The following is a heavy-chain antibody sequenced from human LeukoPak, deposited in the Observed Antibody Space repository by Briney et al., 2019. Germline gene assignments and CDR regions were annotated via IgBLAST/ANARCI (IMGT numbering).Heavy chain of an antibody. J-gene: IGHJ3*02. CDR3: ARQLLSNDAFDI. D-gene: IGHD2-2*01. V-gene: IGHV1-2*06. CDR2: INPNNGGT. CDR1: GYTFTGHY. Sequence: ASVKVSFKASGYTFTGHYMHWVRQAPGQGLEWMGHINPNNGGTIYAQKFQGRVTMTRDTSINTAYMEVSGLRSDGTAVYYCARQLLSNDAFDIWGQGTMVTVSS.